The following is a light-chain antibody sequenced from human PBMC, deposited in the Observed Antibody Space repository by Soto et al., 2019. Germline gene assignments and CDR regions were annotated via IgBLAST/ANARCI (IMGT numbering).Light chain of an antibody. CDR1: SSDIGGYNY. J-gene: IGLJ1*01. CDR2: DVT. Sequence: QSALTQPASVSGSPGQSITISCTGTSSDIGGYNYVSWYQQNPGKAPKLMIYDVTHRPSGVSNRFSGSKSGNTASLTISGLQAEDEGDYYCSSYSSTSTRIFGTGTKVTVL. V-gene: IGLV2-14*03. CDR3: SSYSSTSTRI.